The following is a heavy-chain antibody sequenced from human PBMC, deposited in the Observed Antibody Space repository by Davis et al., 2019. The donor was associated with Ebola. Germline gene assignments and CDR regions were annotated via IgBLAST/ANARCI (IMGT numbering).Heavy chain of an antibody. J-gene: IGHJ4*02. V-gene: IGHV4-31*03. Sequence: PSETLSLTCTVSGGSISRGGSYWTWIRQHPGKGLEWIGYIYYSGSTYYKPSLKSRVTMSVDTSKNQFSLKVNSVTAADTAVYYCARDDESSDWYFDYWGQGSLVTVSS. CDR3: ARDDESSDWYFDY. CDR2: IYYSGST. D-gene: IGHD6-19*01. CDR1: GGSISRGGSY.